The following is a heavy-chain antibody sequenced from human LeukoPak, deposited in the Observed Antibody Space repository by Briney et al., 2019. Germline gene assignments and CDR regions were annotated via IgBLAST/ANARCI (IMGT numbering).Heavy chain of an antibody. CDR1: AFTFSSFG. CDR3: AKSPSSMGRFFDY. Sequence: PGGSLRLSCAASAFTFSSFGMHWVRQAPGKGLEWVAFIWYDGSDKYYSDSVKGRFTISRDNSKNTLYLQMNSLRVEDTAVYYCAKSPSSMGRFFDYWGQGTLVTASS. J-gene: IGHJ4*02. V-gene: IGHV3-30*02. D-gene: IGHD3-3*02. CDR2: IWYDGSDK.